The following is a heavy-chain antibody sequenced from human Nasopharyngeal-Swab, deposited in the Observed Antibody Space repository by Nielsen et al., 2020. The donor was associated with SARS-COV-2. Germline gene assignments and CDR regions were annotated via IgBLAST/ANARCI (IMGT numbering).Heavy chain of an antibody. CDR1: GGSISSYY. J-gene: IGHJ4*02. D-gene: IGHD1-1*01. CDR3: ARRTTYDHFDY. Sequence: SETLSLTCTVSGGSISSYYWSWIRQPAGKGLEWIGRIYTSGSTNYNPSLKSRVTMSVDTSKNQFSLHLTSVAAADTAMYYCARRTTYDHFDYWGQGILVTVSS. CDR2: IYTSGST. V-gene: IGHV4-4*07.